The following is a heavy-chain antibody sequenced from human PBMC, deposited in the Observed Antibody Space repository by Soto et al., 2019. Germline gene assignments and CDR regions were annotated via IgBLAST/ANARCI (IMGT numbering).Heavy chain of an antibody. CDR3: SCFECGRTAVVTAKEANGY. CDR1: GFTFSSYW. D-gene: IGHD2-21*02. CDR2: VNSDESST. Sequence: GGSLRLSCAASGFTFSSYWMHWVRQGPGKGLVWVSRVNSDESSTSYADSVKGRFTISRDNAKNTLYLQMSSLRVEATVLYYCSCFECGRTAVVTAKEANGYWGQGTPVTVSS. V-gene: IGHV3-74*01. J-gene: IGHJ4*02.